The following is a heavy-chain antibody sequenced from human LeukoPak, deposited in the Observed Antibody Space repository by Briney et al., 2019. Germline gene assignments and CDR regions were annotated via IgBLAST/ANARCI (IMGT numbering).Heavy chain of an antibody. Sequence: SETLSLTCTVSGGSISSSSYYWGWIRQPPGKGLEWIGSIYYTGSTYYNPSLKSRVTISVDTSKNQFPLKLSSVTAADTAVYYCARIQYSSSPVDYWGQGTLVTVSS. D-gene: IGHD6-6*01. CDR2: IYYTGST. CDR3: ARIQYSSSPVDY. CDR1: GGSISSSSYY. V-gene: IGHV4-39*01. J-gene: IGHJ4*02.